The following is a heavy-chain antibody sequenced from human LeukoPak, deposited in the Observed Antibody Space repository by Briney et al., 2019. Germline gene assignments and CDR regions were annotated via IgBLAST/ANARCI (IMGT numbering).Heavy chain of an antibody. CDR3: AREGVTMVRGVMSY. D-gene: IGHD3-10*01. CDR2: INAGNGNT. V-gene: IGHV1-3*01. CDR1: GYTFTSYA. J-gene: IGHJ4*02. Sequence: ASVKVSCKASGYTFTSYAMHWVRQAPGQRLEWMGWINAGNGNTKYSQKFQGRVTITRDTSACTAYMELSSLRSEDTAVYYCAREGVTMVRGVMSYWGQGTLVTVSS.